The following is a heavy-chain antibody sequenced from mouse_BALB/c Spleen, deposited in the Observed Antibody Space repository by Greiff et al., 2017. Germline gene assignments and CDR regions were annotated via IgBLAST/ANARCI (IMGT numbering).Heavy chain of an antibody. V-gene: IGHV1-7*01. D-gene: IGHD1-2*01. CDR2: INPSTGYT. CDR1: GYTFTSYW. J-gene: IGHJ2*01. CDR3: ASYYDYGDY. Sequence: QVQLQQSGAELAKPGASVKMSCKASGYTFTSYWMHWVKQRPGQGLEWIGYINPSTGYTEYNQKFKDKATLTADKSSSTAYMQLSSLTSEDSAVYYCASYYDYGDYWGQGTTLTVSS.